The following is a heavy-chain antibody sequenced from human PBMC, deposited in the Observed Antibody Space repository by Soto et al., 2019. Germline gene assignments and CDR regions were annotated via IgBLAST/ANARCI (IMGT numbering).Heavy chain of an antibody. J-gene: IGHJ6*02. Sequence: PSQTLSLTCAISGDSVPSNSAAWNWIRQSPSRGLEWLGRAYYRSQWYYDYAVSVRSRITVIPDTSKNQFSLQLNSVTPEDTAFYYCTKQKGDRRTYNGMDVWGQGTTVTVSS. D-gene: IGHD2-21*02. V-gene: IGHV6-1*01. CDR2: AYYRSQWYY. CDR3: TKQKGDRRTYNGMDV. CDR1: GDSVPSNSAA.